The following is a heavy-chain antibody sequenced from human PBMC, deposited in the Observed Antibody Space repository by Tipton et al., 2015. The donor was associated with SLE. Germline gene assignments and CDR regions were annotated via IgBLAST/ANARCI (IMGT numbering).Heavy chain of an antibody. Sequence: GLVKPSGTLSLTCGVSGGSISTNNWWSWVRQPPGKGLEWIGEVFHRGITNYNLALQSRVTISLDKSKNDFSLNLTSVTAADTAVYYCARSDVGATRSAFDIWGQGIMVSVSS. CDR1: GGSISTNNW. CDR2: VFHRGIT. CDR3: ARSDVGATRSAFDI. J-gene: IGHJ3*02. V-gene: IGHV4-4*02. D-gene: IGHD1-26*01.